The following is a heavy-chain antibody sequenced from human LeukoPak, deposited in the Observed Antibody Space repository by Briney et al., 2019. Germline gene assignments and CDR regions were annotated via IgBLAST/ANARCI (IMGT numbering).Heavy chain of an antibody. CDR3: AGQFDP. Sequence: PSQTLSLTCTVSGGSISSGSYYWSWIRQPAGKGLEWIGRIYTSGSTNYNHSLKSRVTISVDTSKNQFSLKLSSVTAADTAVYYCAGQFDPWGQGTLVTVSS. CDR1: GGSISSGSYY. J-gene: IGHJ5*02. CDR2: IYTSGST. V-gene: IGHV4-61*02.